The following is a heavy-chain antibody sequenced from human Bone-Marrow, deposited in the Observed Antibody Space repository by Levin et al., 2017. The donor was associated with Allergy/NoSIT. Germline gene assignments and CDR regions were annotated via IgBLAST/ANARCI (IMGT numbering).Heavy chain of an antibody. CDR3: GRGWFGGIDS. CDR1: GDSVSGDNGA. Sequence: PSETLSLTCDISGDSVSGDNGAWNWIRQSPSRGLEWLGRTYYRSKWYNDYAVSVKSRVTINADTSKNQLSLLVKSVTPEDTAIYYCGRGWFGGIDSWGQGTLVTVSS. D-gene: IGHD3-10*01. CDR2: TYYRSKWYN. J-gene: IGHJ4*02. V-gene: IGHV6-1*01.